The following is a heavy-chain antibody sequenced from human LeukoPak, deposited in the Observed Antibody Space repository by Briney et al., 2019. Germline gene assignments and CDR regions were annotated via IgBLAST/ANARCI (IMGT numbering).Heavy chain of an antibody. V-gene: IGHV4-59*01. D-gene: IGHD4-17*01. CDR3: ARDRQATTAYDAFDI. CDR1: GDSISSYY. J-gene: IGHJ3*02. Sequence: SETLSLTCTVSGDSISSYYWSWLRQPPGKGLEWIGYIYYSGSTKYNPSLKSRINISVDTSKNQFSLKLSSVTAADTAVYYCARDRQATTAYDAFDIGGGGTMVTVSS. CDR2: IYYSGST.